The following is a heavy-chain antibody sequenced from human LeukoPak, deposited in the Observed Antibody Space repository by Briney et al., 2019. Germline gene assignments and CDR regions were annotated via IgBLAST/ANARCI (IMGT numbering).Heavy chain of an antibody. CDR3: ARGSYSSGWYPNPFDY. D-gene: IGHD6-19*01. J-gene: IGHJ4*02. CDR1: GYTFNSYY. Sequence: GASVKVSCKASGYTFNSYYMHWVRQAPGQGLEWMGIINPSGDFTSYAQKFQGRVTMTKDTSTSTVYMELSSLRSEDTAVYYCARGSYSSGWYPNPFDYWGQGTLVTVSS. V-gene: IGHV1-46*02. CDR2: INPSGDFT.